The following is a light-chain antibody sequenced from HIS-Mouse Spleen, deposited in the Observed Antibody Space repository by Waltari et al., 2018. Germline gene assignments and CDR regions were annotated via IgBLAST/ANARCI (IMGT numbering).Light chain of an antibody. CDR2: RDS. CDR1: NLGRKN. J-gene: IGLJ2*01. Sequence: SYELTQPLSVSVALGQTARIPCGGNNLGRKNVHWYPQKPGQAPVLVIYRDSNRPSGIPERFSGSNSGNTATLTISRAQAGDEADYYCQVWDSSTVVFGGGTKLTVL. CDR3: QVWDSSTVV. V-gene: IGLV3-9*01.